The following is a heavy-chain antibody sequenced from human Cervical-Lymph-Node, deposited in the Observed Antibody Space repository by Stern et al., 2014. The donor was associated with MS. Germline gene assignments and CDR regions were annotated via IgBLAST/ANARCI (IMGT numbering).Heavy chain of an antibody. D-gene: IGHD2-2*01. CDR2: IYYSGST. Sequence: QVQLQESGPGLVKPSQTLSLTCTVSGGSISRGDYYLSWIRQPPGKGLEWIGYIYYSGSTYYNPSLKSRVTISVDTSKNQFSLKLSSVTAADTAVYYCASANCSSTSCPNWFDPWGQGTLVTVSS. V-gene: IGHV4-30-4*01. J-gene: IGHJ5*02. CDR3: ASANCSSTSCPNWFDP. CDR1: GGSISRGDYY.